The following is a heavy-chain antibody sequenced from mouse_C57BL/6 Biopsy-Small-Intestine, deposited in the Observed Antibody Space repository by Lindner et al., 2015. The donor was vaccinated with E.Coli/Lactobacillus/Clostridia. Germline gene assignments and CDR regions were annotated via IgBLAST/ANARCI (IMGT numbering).Heavy chain of an antibody. D-gene: IGHD2-4*01. Sequence: VQLQESGGGLVQPKGSLKLSCAASGFTFNTYALHWVRQAPGKGLEWVARIRTKSSHYATYYADSVKDRFTISRDDSQSMLYLQMNNLKTEDTAMYYCVRGYYDYDGADYWGHGTTLTVSS. CDR3: VRGYYDYDGADY. J-gene: IGHJ2*01. V-gene: IGHV10-3*01. CDR1: GFTFNTYA. CDR2: IRTKSSHYAT.